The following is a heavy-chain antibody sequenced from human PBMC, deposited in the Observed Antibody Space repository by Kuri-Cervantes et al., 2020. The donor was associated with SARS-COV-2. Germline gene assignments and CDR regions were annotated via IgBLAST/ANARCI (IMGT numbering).Heavy chain of an antibody. V-gene: IGHV3-33*08. D-gene: IGHD5-12*01. J-gene: IGHJ4*02. CDR1: GFTFSSYG. CDR2: IRYDGSSK. CDR3: ARSKEGWLHLDS. Sequence: GESLKISCAACGFTFSSYGMHWVRQAPGKGLEWVAFIRYDGSSKFYADSVKGRFTISRDNAKNSLYLQMNSLRAEDTAVYYCARSKEGWLHLDSWGQGTLVTVSS.